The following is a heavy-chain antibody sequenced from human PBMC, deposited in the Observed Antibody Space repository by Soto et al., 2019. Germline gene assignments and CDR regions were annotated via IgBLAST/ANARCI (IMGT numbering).Heavy chain of an antibody. CDR1: GFTFNTHS. Sequence: QVQLVESGGGVVQPGTSLRLSCAASGFTFNTHSMHWVRQAPGKGLEWMAVIAYDGNEKFYADSVKGRFTISRDNSKNELYLQINTLRNEDTAVYYCGKDVGDYVPYYYGVDVWGQGTTVTVSS. J-gene: IGHJ6*02. CDR2: IAYDGNEK. CDR3: GKDVGDYVPYYYGVDV. D-gene: IGHD1-26*01. V-gene: IGHV3-30*18.